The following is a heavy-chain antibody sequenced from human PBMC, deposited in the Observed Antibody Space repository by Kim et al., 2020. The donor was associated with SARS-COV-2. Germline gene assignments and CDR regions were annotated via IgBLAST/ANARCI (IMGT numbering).Heavy chain of an antibody. D-gene: IGHD3-9*01. Sequence: GGSLRLSCAASGFTFSSYGMHWVRQAPGKGLEWVAVISYYGSNKYYADSVKGRFTISRDNSKNTLYLQMNSLRAEDTAVYYCAKTALTGYAIDYWGQGTLVTVSS. CDR3: AKTALTGYAIDY. CDR1: GFTFSSYG. J-gene: IGHJ4*02. CDR2: ISYYGSNK. V-gene: IGHV3-30*18.